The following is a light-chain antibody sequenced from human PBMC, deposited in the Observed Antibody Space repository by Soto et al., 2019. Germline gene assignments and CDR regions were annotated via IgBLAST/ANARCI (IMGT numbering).Light chain of an antibody. CDR3: SSYTSSTVV. J-gene: IGLJ2*01. CDR1: SSDVGSFNR. CDR2: EVS. Sequence: QSALTQPPSVSGSPGQSVTISCTGTSSDVGSFNRVSWYQQPPGTAPKLMIYEVSNRPSGVPDRFSGSKSDNTASLTISGLQAEDEADYYCSSYTSSTVVFGGGTKLTVL. V-gene: IGLV2-18*02.